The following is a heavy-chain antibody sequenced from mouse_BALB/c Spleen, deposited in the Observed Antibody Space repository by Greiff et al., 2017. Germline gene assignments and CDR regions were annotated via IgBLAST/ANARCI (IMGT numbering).Heavy chain of an antibody. CDR3: ARDRGITPAY. CDR1: GFTFSSYA. V-gene: IGHV5-9-4*01. Sequence: EVKVVESGGGLVKPGGSLKLSCAASGFTFSSYAMSWVRQSPEKRLEWVAEISSGGSYTYYPDTVTGRFTISRDNAKNTLYLEMSSLRSEDTAMYYCARDRGITPAYWGQGTLVTVSA. J-gene: IGHJ3*01. D-gene: IGHD2-4*01. CDR2: ISSGGSYT.